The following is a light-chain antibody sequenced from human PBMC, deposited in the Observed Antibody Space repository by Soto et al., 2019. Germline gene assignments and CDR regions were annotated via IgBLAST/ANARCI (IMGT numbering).Light chain of an antibody. CDR2: DAS. CDR1: QSVSSY. CDR3: QKRSNWPLT. J-gene: IGKJ4*01. V-gene: IGKV3-11*01. Sequence: EIVLTQSPATLSLSPGERATLSCRASQSVSSYLAWYQQKPGQAPRLLIYDASNRATGIPARSSGSGSGTDFTVTISSLGPEDFAGYYCQKRSNWPLTFGGGTKVDIK.